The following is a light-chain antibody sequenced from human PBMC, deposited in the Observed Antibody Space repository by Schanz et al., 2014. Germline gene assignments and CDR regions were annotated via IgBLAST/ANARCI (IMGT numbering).Light chain of an antibody. CDR3: CSYAGSSTLWV. CDR1: SSDVGNYNF. J-gene: IGLJ3*02. V-gene: IGLV2-8*01. Sequence: QSVLTQPPSASGSPGQSVTISCTGTSSDVGNYNFVSWYQHHPGKAPKLMIYEVSKRPSGVPDRFSGSKSGNTASLTISGLQAEDEADYYCCSYAGSSTLWVFGGGTKLTVL. CDR2: EVS.